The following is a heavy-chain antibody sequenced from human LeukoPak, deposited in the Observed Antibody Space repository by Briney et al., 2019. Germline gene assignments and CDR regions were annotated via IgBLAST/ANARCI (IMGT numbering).Heavy chain of an antibody. Sequence: GSLRLSCAASGFTFSSYGMHWVRQPPGKGLEWIGEINHSGSTNYNPSLKSRVTISVDTSKNQFSLKLSSVTAADTAVYYCARGFWQGDYWGQGTLVTVSS. CDR1: GFTFSSYG. CDR3: ARGFWQGDY. CDR2: INHSGST. D-gene: IGHD3-3*01. V-gene: IGHV4-34*01. J-gene: IGHJ4*02.